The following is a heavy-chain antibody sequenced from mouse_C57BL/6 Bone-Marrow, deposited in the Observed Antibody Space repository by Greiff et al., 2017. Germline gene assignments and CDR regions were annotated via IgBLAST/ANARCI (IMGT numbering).Heavy chain of an antibody. D-gene: IGHD1-1*01. Sequence: QVQLQQPGAELVKPGASVKLSCKASGYTFTSYWMHWVKQRPGQGLEWIGMIHPNSGSTNYNEKFKSKATLTVDKSSSTAYMQLSTPTYEDSAVYYCAHYGSKGYWGQGTTLTVSS. CDR2: IHPNSGST. CDR3: AHYGSKGY. CDR1: GYTFTSYW. V-gene: IGHV1-64*01. J-gene: IGHJ2*01.